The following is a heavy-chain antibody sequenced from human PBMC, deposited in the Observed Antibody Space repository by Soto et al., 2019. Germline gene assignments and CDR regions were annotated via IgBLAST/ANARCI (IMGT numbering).Heavy chain of an antibody. J-gene: IGHJ6*03. CDR2: INPNSGGT. D-gene: IGHD6-13*01. Sequence: ASVKVSCKASGYTFTGYYMHWVRQAPGQGLEWMGWINPNSGGTNYAQKFQGWVTMTRDTSISTAYMELSRLRSDDTAVYYCARGPCIAAAGPSSPFYYYYYYMDVWGKGTTVTVSS. CDR3: ARGPCIAAAGPSSPFYYYYYYMDV. V-gene: IGHV1-2*04. CDR1: GYTFTGYY.